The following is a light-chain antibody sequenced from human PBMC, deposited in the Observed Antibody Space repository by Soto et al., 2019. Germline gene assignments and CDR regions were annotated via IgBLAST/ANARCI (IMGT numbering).Light chain of an antibody. CDR1: SSDVGGYNY. CDR2: EVS. J-gene: IGLJ2*01. CDR3: SSFAGNNNLV. Sequence: QSALTQPPSASGSPGQSVTISCTGTSSDVGGYNYVSWYQQHPGKAPKLMISEVSKRXSXXPDXFSGSKSGNTASLTVSGLQAEDEADYYCSSFAGNNNLVFGGGTKLTVL. V-gene: IGLV2-8*01.